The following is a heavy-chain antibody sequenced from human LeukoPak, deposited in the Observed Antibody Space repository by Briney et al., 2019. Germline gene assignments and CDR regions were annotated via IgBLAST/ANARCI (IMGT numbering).Heavy chain of an antibody. CDR1: GGSISRISYY. CDR3: ARVGLFDSRAYYYYYGMDV. V-gene: IGHV4-61*01. Sequence: SETLPLTCTVSGGSISRISYYWSWIRQPPGKGLEWIGYIYYSGSTNYNPSLKSRVTISVDTSKNQFSLKLSSVTAADTAVYYCARVGLFDSRAYYYYYGMDVWGQGTTVAVSS. D-gene: IGHD2-15*01. J-gene: IGHJ6*02. CDR2: IYYSGST.